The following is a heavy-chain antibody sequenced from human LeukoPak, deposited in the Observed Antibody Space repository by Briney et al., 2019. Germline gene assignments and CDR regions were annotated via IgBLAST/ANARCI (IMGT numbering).Heavy chain of an antibody. V-gene: IGHV3-23*01. CDR2: SGTGGRT. CDR3: ARAGPGRAAYYYYGMDV. CDR1: GFIFSDYV. Sequence: QPGGSLRLSCAGSGFIFSDYVMSWVRQAPGKGLEWVSASGTGGRTYYADSAKGRFTISRDNSKKTVFLQMDGLRAEDTAVYYCARAGPGRAAYYYYGMDVWGQGTTVTVSS. J-gene: IGHJ6*02. D-gene: IGHD2-15*01.